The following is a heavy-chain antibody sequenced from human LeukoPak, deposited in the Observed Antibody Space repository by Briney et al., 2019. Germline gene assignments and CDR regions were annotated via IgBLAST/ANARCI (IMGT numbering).Heavy chain of an antibody. CDR2: LYYSGST. J-gene: IGHJ4*02. CDR1: GGSIGSYY. CDR3: AREGPGSYYFDY. Sequence: SETLSLTCTVSGGSIGSYYWSWIRQPPGKGLEWIGYLYYSGSTNYNPSLKSRVTISVDTSKNQFSLKLSSVTAADTAVYYCAREGPGSYYFDYWGQGTLVTVSS. V-gene: IGHV4-59*01. D-gene: IGHD1-26*01.